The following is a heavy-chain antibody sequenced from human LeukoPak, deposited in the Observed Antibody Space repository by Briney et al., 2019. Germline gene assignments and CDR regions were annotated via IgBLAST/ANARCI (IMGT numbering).Heavy chain of an antibody. D-gene: IGHD5-18*01. CDR2: IDWDDDK. V-gene: IGHV2-70*11. J-gene: IGHJ4*02. Sequence: SGPTLVKPTQTLTLTCTFSGFSLSTSGMCVSWIRQPPGKALEWLARIDWDDDKYYSTSLKTRLTISKDTSKNQVVLTMTNMDPVDTATYYCARTPDTAMAPGSFDYWGQGTLVTVSS. CDR1: GFSLSTSGMC. CDR3: ARTPDTAMAPGSFDY.